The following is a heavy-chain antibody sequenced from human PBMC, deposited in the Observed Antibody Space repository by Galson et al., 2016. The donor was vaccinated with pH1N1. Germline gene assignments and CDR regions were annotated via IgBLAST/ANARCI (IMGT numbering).Heavy chain of an antibody. CDR3: ARDRYYYDSSGYFVNWFDP. J-gene: IGHJ5*02. CDR1: GFTFTSYG. Sequence: SLRLSCAASGFTFTSYGMHWVRQAPGKGLEWVAQISYDGKNTFYGDSVKGRFTISRDNSKNTMFLQMNSLRAEDTAVYYCARDRYYYDSSGYFVNWFDPWGQGTLVTVSS. V-gene: IGHV3-30*03. CDR2: ISYDGKNT. D-gene: IGHD3-22*01.